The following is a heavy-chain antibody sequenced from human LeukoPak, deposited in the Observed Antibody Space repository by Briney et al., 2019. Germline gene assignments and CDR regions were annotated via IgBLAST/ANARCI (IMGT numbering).Heavy chain of an antibody. CDR3: ARHPFGGNSEGVDL. J-gene: IGHJ4*02. D-gene: IGHD4-23*01. Sequence: GESLERLCKGSGYSFATYWIGWVRPMPGEGLEWMGIIYQRDSDHRYSPSFQGQVTISADKSISTAYLQWSSLKASDTAMYYCARHPFGGNSEGVDLWGKGPLLTVSS. CDR2: IYQRDSDH. V-gene: IGHV5-51*01. CDR1: GYSFATYW.